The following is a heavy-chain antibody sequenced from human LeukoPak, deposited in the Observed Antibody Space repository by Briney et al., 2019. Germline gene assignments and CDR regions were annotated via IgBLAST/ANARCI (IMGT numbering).Heavy chain of an antibody. Sequence: GGSLRLSCAASGFTFSSYWMSWVRQAPGKGLEWVAFIRYDGSNKYYADSVKDRFTISRDNSKNTLYLQMNSLRAEDTAVYYCAKDSTSGRFLEWLLAGGGDYWGQGTLVTVSS. CDR3: AKDSTSGRFLEWLLAGGGDY. D-gene: IGHD3-3*01. CDR1: GFTFSSYW. CDR2: IRYDGSNK. J-gene: IGHJ4*02. V-gene: IGHV3-30*02.